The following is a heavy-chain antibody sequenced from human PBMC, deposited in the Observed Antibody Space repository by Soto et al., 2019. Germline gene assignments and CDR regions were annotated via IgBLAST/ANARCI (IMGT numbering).Heavy chain of an antibody. CDR3: AKTPPRGDFLSAPDS. CDR2: VSESGSRT. D-gene: IGHD2-21*01. CDR1: GFSLSAYA. Sequence: VHLLESGGGLVPPGGSLRLSCAASGFSLSAYAMTWVRQAPGKGLEWVSTVSESGSRTYYAASVKGRFTVSGDSSNNTLYLHMTSLRAEDTAMYYCAKTPPRGDFLSAPDSWGQGTLVTVSS. V-gene: IGHV3-23*01. J-gene: IGHJ4*02.